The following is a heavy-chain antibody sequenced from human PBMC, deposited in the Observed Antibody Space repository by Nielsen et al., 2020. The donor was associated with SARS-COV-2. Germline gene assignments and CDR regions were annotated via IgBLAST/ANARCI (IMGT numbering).Heavy chain of an antibody. CDR3: ARGAGGNSVEYFQH. D-gene: IGHD4-23*01. J-gene: IGHJ1*01. CDR1: GFTFSSYG. Sequence: GESLKISCAASGFTFSSYGMHWVRQAPGKGLEWVAVIWYDGSNKYYADSVKGRFTISRDNSKNTLYLQMNSLRAEDTAVYYCARGAGGNSVEYFQHWGQGTLVTVSS. CDR2: IWYDGSNK. V-gene: IGHV3-33*01.